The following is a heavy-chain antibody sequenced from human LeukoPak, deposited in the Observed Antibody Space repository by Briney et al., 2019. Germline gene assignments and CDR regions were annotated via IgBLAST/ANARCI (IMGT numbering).Heavy chain of an antibody. Sequence: APVKVSCKASGYTFTSYDINWVRQATGQGLEWMGWMNPNSGNTGYAQKFQGRVTMTRNTSISTAYMELSSLRSEDTAVYYCAREDYSGSFYYFDYWGQGTLVTVSS. CDR2: MNPNSGNT. CDR3: AREDYSGSFYYFDY. D-gene: IGHD1-26*01. V-gene: IGHV1-8*01. J-gene: IGHJ4*02. CDR1: GYTFTSYD.